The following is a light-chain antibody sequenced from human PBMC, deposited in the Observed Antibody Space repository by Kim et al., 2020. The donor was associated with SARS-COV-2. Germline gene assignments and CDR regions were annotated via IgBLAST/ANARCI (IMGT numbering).Light chain of an antibody. CDR3: QHDNDWPLT. V-gene: IGKV3-15*01. CDR1: GRISGT. CDR2: GAC. Sequence: PGGRATLSSRARGRISGTGAWYQRKRGGAPRLRSYGACTRAHGIPARFSGSGAGTEFSLTISSVQSEDFAVYHCQHDNDWPLTFGQGTKVDIK. J-gene: IGKJ1*01.